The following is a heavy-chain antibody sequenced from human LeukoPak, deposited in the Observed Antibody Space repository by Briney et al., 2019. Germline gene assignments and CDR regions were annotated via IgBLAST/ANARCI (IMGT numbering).Heavy chain of an antibody. CDR1: GGTFSSYA. CDR2: IIPIFGTA. Sequence: SVKVSCKASGGTFSSYAISWVRQAPGQGLEWMGGIIPIFGTANYAQKFQGRVTITADESTSTAYMELSSLRSEDTAVYYCARDLGVGNYVSWFDPWGQGTLVTVSS. J-gene: IGHJ5*02. CDR3: ARDLGVGNYVSWFDP. V-gene: IGHV1-69*13. D-gene: IGHD4-11*01.